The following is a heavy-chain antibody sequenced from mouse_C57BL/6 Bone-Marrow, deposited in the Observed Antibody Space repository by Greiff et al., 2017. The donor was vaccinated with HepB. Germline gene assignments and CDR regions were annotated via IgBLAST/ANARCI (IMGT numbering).Heavy chain of an antibody. D-gene: IGHD2-12*01. Sequence: DVKLVESGGGLVQPGESLKLSCESTEYEFPSHDMSWVRTTPEKRLELVAAINSDGGSTYYPDTMERRFIISRDNTKKTLYLQMSSLRSEDTALPYDGAWFAYWGQGTLVTVSA. V-gene: IGHV5-2*01. CDR3: GAWFAY. CDR1: EYEFPSHD. CDR2: INSDGGST. J-gene: IGHJ3*01.